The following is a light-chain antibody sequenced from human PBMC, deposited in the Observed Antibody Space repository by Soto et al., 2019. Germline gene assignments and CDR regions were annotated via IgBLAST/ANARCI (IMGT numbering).Light chain of an antibody. CDR2: EVT. J-gene: IGLJ1*01. V-gene: IGLV2-14*01. Sequence: QSVLTQPASVSGSPGQSITISCTGTSSDIGGSNYVSWYQQHPGKAHTLIIYEVTNRPSGVSDRFSGSKSDNTASLIISGLQAEDDAHYYCSSYRITTVGFGSGTKVTVL. CDR1: SSDIGGSNY. CDR3: SSYRITTVG.